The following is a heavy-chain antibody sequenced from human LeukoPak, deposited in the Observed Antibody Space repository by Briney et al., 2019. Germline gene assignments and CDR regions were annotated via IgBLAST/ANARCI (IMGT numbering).Heavy chain of an antibody. CDR1: GGSISSGDYC. D-gene: IGHD2-2*02. CDR3: ARATPILGYCSSTSCYTDY. CDR2: IYYSGST. J-gene: IGHJ4*02. Sequence: PSQTLSLTCTVSGGSISSGDYCWSWIRQPPGKGLEWIGYIYYSGSTYYNPSLKSRVTISVDTSKNQFSLKLSSVTAADTAVYYCARATPILGYCSSTSCYTDYWGQGTLVTVSS. V-gene: IGHV4-30-4*01.